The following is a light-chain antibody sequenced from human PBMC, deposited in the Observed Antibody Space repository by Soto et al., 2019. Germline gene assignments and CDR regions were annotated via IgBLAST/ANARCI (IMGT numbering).Light chain of an antibody. CDR1: SSDVGGYNY. J-gene: IGLJ2*01. CDR2: EVS. CDR3: SSYTSSSPPV. Sequence: QSALTQPASVSGSPGQSITISCTGTSSDVGGYNYVSWYQQHPGKAPKLMIYEVSNRPSGVSNRFSGSKSGNTASLTISGLQAEGEADYYCSSYTSSSPPVFGGGTQVTVL. V-gene: IGLV2-14*01.